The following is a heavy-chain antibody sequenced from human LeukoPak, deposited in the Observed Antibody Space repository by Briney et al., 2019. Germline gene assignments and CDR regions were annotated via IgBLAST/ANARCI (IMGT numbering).Heavy chain of an antibody. V-gene: IGHV4-59*08. CDR1: GASISTYY. D-gene: IGHD6-19*01. CDR3: ARQHSSGWYVFDY. J-gene: IGHJ4*02. CDR2: IYYSGST. Sequence: ASETLSLTCTMSGASISTYYWSWIRQPPGKGLEWIGYIYYSGSTKYNPSLKSRVTISLDTSKNQFSLKLSSVTAADTAVYYCARQHSSGWYVFDYWGQGTLVTVSS.